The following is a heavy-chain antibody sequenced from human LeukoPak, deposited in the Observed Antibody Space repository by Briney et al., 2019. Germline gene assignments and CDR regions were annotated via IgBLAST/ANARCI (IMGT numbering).Heavy chain of an antibody. D-gene: IGHD1-14*01. CDR1: GFTFSDYY. V-gene: IGHV3-11*01. J-gene: IGHJ4*02. CDR2: IGSSGSTI. CDR3: ATPRRNY. Sequence: GGSLRLSCAASGFTFSDYYMSRIRQAPGKGLEWVSYIGSSGSTIYYADSVKGRFTISRDNAKNSLYLQMNNLRAEDTAVYYCATPRRNYWGQGTLVTVSS.